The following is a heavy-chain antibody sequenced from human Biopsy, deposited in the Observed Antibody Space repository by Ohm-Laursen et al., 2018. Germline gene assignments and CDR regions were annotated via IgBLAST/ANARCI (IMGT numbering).Heavy chain of an antibody. Sequence: SVKVSCKASGYTYPDYYVHWVRQAPGQGLEWMGWIKPNNGDTDYSQRFQGRVTLAWDRSTSTGYMEVSSLRSGDTALYYCATRGGDDFWSGHYSEIYYYYTLDVWGQGTTVVVSS. CDR3: ATRGGDDFWSGHYSEIYYYYTLDV. CDR1: GYTYPDYY. CDR2: IKPNNGDT. D-gene: IGHD3-3*01. V-gene: IGHV1-2*02. J-gene: IGHJ6*02.